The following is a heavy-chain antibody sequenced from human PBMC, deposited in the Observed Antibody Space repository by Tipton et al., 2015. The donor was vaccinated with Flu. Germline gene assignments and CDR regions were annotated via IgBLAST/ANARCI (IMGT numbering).Heavy chain of an antibody. Sequence: SLRLSCTASGFTFGDYAMSWVRQAPGKGLEWVGFIRSKAYGGTTEYAASVKGRFTISRDDSKSIAYLQMNSLKTEDTAVYYCTRYCTNGVCYYYYGMDVWGQGATVTVSS. D-gene: IGHD2-8*01. CDR1: GFTFGDYA. J-gene: IGHJ6*02. CDR2: IRSKAYGGTT. CDR3: TRYCTNGVCYYYYGMDV. V-gene: IGHV3-49*04.